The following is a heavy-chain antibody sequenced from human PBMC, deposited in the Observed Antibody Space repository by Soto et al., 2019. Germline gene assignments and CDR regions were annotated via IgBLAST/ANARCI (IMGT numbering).Heavy chain of an antibody. J-gene: IGHJ6*02. D-gene: IGHD3-22*01. CDR3: ARGIITMIVVVPYGMDV. V-gene: IGHV3-23*01. CDR2: ISGSGGST. Sequence: GGSLRLSCVASGITFGSRAMSWVRQAPGKGLEWVSAISGSGGSTYYADSVKGRFTISRDNSKNTLYLQMNSLRAEDTAVYYCARGIITMIVVVPYGMDVWGQGTTVTVSS. CDR1: GITFGSRA.